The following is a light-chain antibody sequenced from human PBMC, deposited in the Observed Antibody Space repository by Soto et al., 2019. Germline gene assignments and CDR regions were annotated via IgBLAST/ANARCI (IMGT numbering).Light chain of an antibody. V-gene: IGKV3-15*01. CDR1: QNINNN. J-gene: IGKJ5*01. CDR3: QQYNNWPPSIT. CDR2: GAS. Sequence: EIVMTQSPFTLSVSPGERATLSCRASQNINNNLAWYQQKPGQAPRLLIYGASTRATGISARFSGGGSGTEFTLSISSLQSEDFAVYYCQQYNNWPPSITFGQGTRLEIK.